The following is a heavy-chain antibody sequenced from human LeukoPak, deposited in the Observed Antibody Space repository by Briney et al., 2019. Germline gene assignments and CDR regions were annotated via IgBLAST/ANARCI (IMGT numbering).Heavy chain of an antibody. V-gene: IGHV4-59*01. CDR3: ARVYNWNYFHYMDV. CDR1: GGSMDNYF. D-gene: IGHD1-7*01. J-gene: IGHJ6*03. Sequence: PSETLSLTCSVSGGSMDNYFWSWIRQHPGKGLEWIAYIFYSGTPNYNPSLKSRVTISVDTSKKQFSLKLNSVTAADTAVYYCARVYNWNYFHYMDVWGKGTTVTVSS. CDR2: IFYSGTP.